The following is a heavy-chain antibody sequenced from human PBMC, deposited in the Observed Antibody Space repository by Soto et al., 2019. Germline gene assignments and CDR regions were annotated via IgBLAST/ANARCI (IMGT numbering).Heavy chain of an antibody. CDR1: GDSINTGDHF. V-gene: IGHV4-31*01. CDR3: ATTNAAYSYDTSY. J-gene: IGHJ4*02. CDR2: IFYSGAT. Sequence: QVQLQESGPGLVKPSQTLSLTCTVSGDSINTGDHFWTWFRQKPGKGLEWIGYIFYSGATYYNPSLKTLVTISIDKSKNHFSLHLGSVTAADTAVYYCATTNAAYSYDTSYWGQGTLVTVSS. D-gene: IGHD3-22*01.